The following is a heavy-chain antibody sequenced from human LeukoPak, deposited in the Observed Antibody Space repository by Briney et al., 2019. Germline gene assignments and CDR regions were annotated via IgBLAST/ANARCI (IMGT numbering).Heavy chain of an antibody. J-gene: IGHJ6*02. Sequence: SETPSLTCTVYGGSFSGYYWSWIRQPPGKGLEWIGEINHSGSTNYNPSLKSRVTISVDTSKNQFSLKLSSVTAADTAVYYCARVRGYSYGHYYYYYGMDVWGQGTTVTVSS. D-gene: IGHD5-18*01. CDR1: GGSFSGYY. CDR2: INHSGST. CDR3: ARVRGYSYGHYYYYYGMDV. V-gene: IGHV4-34*01.